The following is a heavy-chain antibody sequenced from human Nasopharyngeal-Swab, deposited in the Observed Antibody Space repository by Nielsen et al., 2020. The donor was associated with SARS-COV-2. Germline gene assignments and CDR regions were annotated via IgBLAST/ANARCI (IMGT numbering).Heavy chain of an antibody. Sequence: GESLKISCAASGFTFNDYYMNWIRQAPGKGLEWLSFTSLGGNTIYYADPVKGRFFISRDNAKKSLYLQMNSLRVEDTAIYYCARQNSGWTDAFDIWGQGTMVTVSS. V-gene: IGHV3-11*01. CDR1: GFTFNDYY. CDR2: TSLGGNTI. CDR3: ARQNSGWTDAFDI. D-gene: IGHD6-19*01. J-gene: IGHJ3*02.